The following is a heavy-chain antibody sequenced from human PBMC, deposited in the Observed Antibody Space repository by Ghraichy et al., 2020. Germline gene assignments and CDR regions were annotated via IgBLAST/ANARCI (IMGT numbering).Heavy chain of an antibody. D-gene: IGHD6-13*01. CDR3: VRADGYHFDS. CDR1: GFSFSTYD. Sequence: GGSLRLSCAASGFSFSTYDMHWVRLSTGKGLEWVSSIGTTGDTYYPGSVKGRFTISRENANNSLYLQMNNLRVGDTAVYYYVRADGYHFDSWGQGTLVTVSS. J-gene: IGHJ4*02. CDR2: IGTTGDT. V-gene: IGHV3-13*01.